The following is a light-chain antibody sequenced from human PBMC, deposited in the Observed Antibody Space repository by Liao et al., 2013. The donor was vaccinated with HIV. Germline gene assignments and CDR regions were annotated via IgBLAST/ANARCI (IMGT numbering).Light chain of an antibody. CDR2: QDS. J-gene: IGLJ1*01. CDR1: KLGDKY. Sequence: SYELTQPPSVSVSPGQTASITCSGDKLGDKYACWYQQKPGQSPVLVIYQDSKRPSGIPERFSGSNSGNTATLTISGTQAIDEADYFCQAWDTSVYVFGNWD. CDR3: QAWDTSVYV. V-gene: IGLV3-1*01.